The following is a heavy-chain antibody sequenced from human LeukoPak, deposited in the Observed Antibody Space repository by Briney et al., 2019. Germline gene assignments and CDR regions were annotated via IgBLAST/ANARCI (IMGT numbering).Heavy chain of an antibody. J-gene: IGHJ6*03. CDR1: GFTVSSNY. V-gene: IGHV3-53*01. D-gene: IGHD3-10*01. CDR2: IYSSGST. CDR3: ARGGVNTMVRGVIRYYYMDV. Sequence: PGGSLRLSCAASGFTVSSNYMSWVRQAPGKGLEWVSVIYSSGSTYYADSVKGRFTISRDNSKNTLYLQMNSLRAEDTAVYYCARGGVNTMVRGVIRYYYMDVWGKGTTVTISS.